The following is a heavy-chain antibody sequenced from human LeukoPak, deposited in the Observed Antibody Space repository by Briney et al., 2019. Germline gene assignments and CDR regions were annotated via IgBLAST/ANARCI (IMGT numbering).Heavy chain of an antibody. CDR3: ARKQHLEPSSYYYYYMDV. CDR2: IYYSGST. CDR1: GGSISSYY. J-gene: IGHJ6*03. D-gene: IGHD6-13*01. V-gene: IGHV4-59*01. Sequence: SETLSLTCTVSGGSISSYYWSWIRQPPGKGLEWIGYIYYSGSTYYNPSLKSRVTISVDTSNNQFSLKLNSVTAADTAIYYCARKQHLEPSSYYYYYMDVWGKGTTVTVS.